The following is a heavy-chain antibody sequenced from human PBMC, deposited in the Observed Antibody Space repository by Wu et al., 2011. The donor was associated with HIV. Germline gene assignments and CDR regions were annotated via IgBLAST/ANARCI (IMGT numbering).Heavy chain of an antibody. Sequence: QIQLTQSGPEVKKSGASVRVSCSSSGYTYTSSGIAWVRQAPGQGLEWLGWINIYNSKTNYGQRFQNRVTMTTDTSTNTVYLELRSLRPDDTAIYYCGRVTLKGYQMLCLMQSDNWLDSWGQGTPVTVSS. CDR1: GYTYTSSG. D-gene: IGHD3-16*01. V-gene: IGHV1-18*01. CDR2: INIYNSKT. J-gene: IGHJ5*01. CDR3: GRVTLKGYQMLCLMQSDNWLDS.